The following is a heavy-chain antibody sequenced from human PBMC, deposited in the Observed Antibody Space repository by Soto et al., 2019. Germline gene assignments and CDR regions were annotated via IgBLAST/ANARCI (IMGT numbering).Heavy chain of an antibody. CDR3: ARDRGFSGYSGYDDAFDI. Sequence: GGSLRLSCAASGFTFSSYGMHWVRQAPGKGLEWVAVIWYDGSNKYYADSVKGRFTISRDNSKNTLYLQMNSLRAEDTAVYYCARDRGFSGYSGYDDAFDIWGQGTMVTVSS. CDR1: GFTFSSYG. D-gene: IGHD5-12*01. J-gene: IGHJ3*02. V-gene: IGHV3-33*01. CDR2: IWYDGSNK.